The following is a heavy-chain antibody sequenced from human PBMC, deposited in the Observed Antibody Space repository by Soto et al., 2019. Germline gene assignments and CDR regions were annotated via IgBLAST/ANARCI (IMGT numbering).Heavy chain of an antibody. D-gene: IGHD5-12*01. CDR3: AIVSGQYPFDY. Sequence: ASVKVSCKASGYTFTSYYMHWVRQAPGQGLEWMGIITPSGGSTSYAQKFQGRVTMTRDTSTSTVYMELSSLRSEDTAVYYCAIVSGQYPFDYWGQGTLVTSPQ. V-gene: IGHV1-46*03. CDR1: GYTFTSYY. CDR2: ITPSGGST. J-gene: IGHJ4*02.